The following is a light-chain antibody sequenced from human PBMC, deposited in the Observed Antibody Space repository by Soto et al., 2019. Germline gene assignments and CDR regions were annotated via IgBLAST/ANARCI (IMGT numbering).Light chain of an antibody. CDR3: QQYFGSLYT. CDR1: QSISSTY. Sequence: SVLTQSPGTLSLSPGEGATLSCRTSQSISSTYLAWYQQRPGQAPRLLIYAASSRATGIPDRFSGSGSVTDFTLTISRLEPEDFAVYYFQQYFGSLYTFGQGTKLEIK. J-gene: IGKJ2*01. V-gene: IGKV3-20*01. CDR2: AAS.